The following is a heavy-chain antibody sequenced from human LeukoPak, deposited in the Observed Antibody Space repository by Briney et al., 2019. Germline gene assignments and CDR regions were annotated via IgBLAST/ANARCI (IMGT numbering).Heavy chain of an antibody. D-gene: IGHD1-26*01. V-gene: IGHV4-4*02. Sequence: PSETLSLTCAVSGGSITTTNWWSWVRQPPGKGLEWIGEVHLSGATNYNLSLESRVSMSMDKSKNHLSLEVTSVTAADTAIYYCTRESGAFSPFGFWGQGTLVTASS. J-gene: IGHJ4*02. CDR2: VHLSGAT. CDR1: GGSITTTNW. CDR3: TRESGAFSPFGF.